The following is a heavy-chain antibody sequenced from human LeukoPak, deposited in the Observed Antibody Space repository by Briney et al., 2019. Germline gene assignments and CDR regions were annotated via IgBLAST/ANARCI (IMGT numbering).Heavy chain of an antibody. CDR3: TTAISGVVSPSRPDY. D-gene: IGHD3-3*01. CDR2: IKSKTDGETT. V-gene: IGHV3-15*01. CDR1: GFSFTNAW. J-gene: IGHJ4*02. Sequence: GGSLRLSCAASGFSFTNAWMSWVRQAPGKVLEWVGRIKSKTDGETTDYAAPVKGRFSTSRDDSKNTMYLQMNSLKTEDTAVYYCTTAISGVVSPSRPDYWGRGTLVTVSS.